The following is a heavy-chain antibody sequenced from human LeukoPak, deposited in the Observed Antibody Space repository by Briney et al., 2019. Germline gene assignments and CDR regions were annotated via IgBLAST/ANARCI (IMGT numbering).Heavy chain of an antibody. J-gene: IGHJ4*02. CDR3: ARDGRPLDY. V-gene: IGHV3-7*03. Sequence: SGGSLRLSCVDSGITFSRYWMSWVRQAPGKGLEWVANIKQDGGEKYYVDSVKGRFTISRDNAKNSLYLQMNSLRVEDMAVYYCARDGRPLDYWGQGTLVTVSS. CDR1: GITFSRYW. CDR2: IKQDGGEK.